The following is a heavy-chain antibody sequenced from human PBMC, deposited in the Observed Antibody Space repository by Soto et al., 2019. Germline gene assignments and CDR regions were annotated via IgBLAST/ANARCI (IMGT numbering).Heavy chain of an antibody. D-gene: IGHD6-19*01. V-gene: IGHV4-31*03. Sequence: QVQLQESGPGLVKPSQTLSLTCTVSGGSISSGASYWTWLRQHPGKGLEWIGYIYYSGSTYYNPSLKSRVTISVDTSENQFSLNLSSVTAADTAVYYCARDGTSGWVDSWGQGILVTVSS. J-gene: IGHJ4*02. CDR2: IYYSGST. CDR3: ARDGTSGWVDS. CDR1: GGSISSGASY.